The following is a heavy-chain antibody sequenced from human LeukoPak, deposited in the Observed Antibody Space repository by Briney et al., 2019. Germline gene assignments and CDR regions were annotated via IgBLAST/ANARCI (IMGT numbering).Heavy chain of an antibody. J-gene: IGHJ4*02. Sequence: ASVKVSCKASGGTFSSYAISWVRQAPGQGLEWMGGIIPIFGTANYAQKFQGRVTITTDESTSTAYMELNSLRAEDTAVYYCASARLWPPWRELGTPFDYWGQGTLVTVSS. D-gene: IGHD1-26*01. CDR2: IIPIFGTA. CDR1: GGTFSSYA. CDR3: ASARLWPPWRELGTPFDY. V-gene: IGHV1-69*05.